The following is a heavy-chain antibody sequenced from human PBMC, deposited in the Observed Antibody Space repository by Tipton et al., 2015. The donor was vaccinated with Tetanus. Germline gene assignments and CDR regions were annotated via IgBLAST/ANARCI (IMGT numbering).Heavy chain of an antibody. D-gene: IGHD5-24*01. CDR2: ISYDGSNK. J-gene: IGHJ4*02. V-gene: IGHV3-30-3*01. CDR1: GFTFSSYA. Sequence: SLRLSCAASGFTFSSYAMHWVRQAPGKGLEWVAVISYDGSNKYYADSAKGRFTISRDNSKNTLYLQMNSLRAEDTAVYYCARWGFGDGYNLDYWGQGTLVTVSS. CDR3: ARWGFGDGYNLDY.